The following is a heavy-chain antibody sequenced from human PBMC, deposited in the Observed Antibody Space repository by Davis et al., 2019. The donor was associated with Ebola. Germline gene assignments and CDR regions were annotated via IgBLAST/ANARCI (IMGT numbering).Heavy chain of an antibody. CDR1: GGSISSYY. CDR3: ARVMKVAAAGLWWFDP. CDR2: IYYSGST. D-gene: IGHD6-13*01. J-gene: IGHJ5*02. Sequence: PSETLSLTCTVSGGSISSYYWSWIRQPPGKGLEWIGYIYYSGSTNYNPSLKSRVTISVDTSKNQFSLKLSSVTAADTAVYYCARVMKVAAAGLWWFDPWGQGTLVTVSS. V-gene: IGHV4-59*01.